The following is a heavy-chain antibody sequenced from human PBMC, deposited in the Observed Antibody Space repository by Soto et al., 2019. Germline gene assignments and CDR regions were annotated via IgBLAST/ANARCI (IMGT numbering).Heavy chain of an antibody. Sequence: QVQLVQSGAEVKKPGSSVKVSCKVSGGTFSNYAIDWVRLAPGHGLEWMGGIVPIFGTTYYTQKFQGRATIIADDATTRAYLERSSLRSEDTAIYYCARVEAVAGLYNYHGLDVWGQGTAVTVSS. CDR3: ARVEAVAGLYNYHGLDV. D-gene: IGHD6-19*01. V-gene: IGHV1-69*12. J-gene: IGHJ6*02. CDR2: IVPIFGTT. CDR1: GGTFSNYA.